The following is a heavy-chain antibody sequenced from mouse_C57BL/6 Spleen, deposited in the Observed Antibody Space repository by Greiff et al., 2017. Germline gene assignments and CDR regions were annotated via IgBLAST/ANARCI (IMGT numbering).Heavy chain of an antibody. V-gene: IGHV10-1*01. D-gene: IGHD4-1*02. CDR2: IRSKSNNYAT. CDR1: GFSFNTYA. CDR3: GRGGQLVHFDY. J-gene: IGHJ2*01. Sequence: EVKLMESGGGLVQPKGSLKLSCAASGFSFNTYAMNWVRQAPGKGLEWVARIRSKSNNYATYYADSVKDRFTISRDDSESMLYLQMNNLKTEDTAMYYCGRGGQLVHFDYWGQGTTLTVSS.